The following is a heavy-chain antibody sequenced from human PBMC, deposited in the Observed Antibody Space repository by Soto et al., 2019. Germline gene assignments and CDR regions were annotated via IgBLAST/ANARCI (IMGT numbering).Heavy chain of an antibody. CDR1: GYTFSHYG. CDR2: ISAYNGNR. Sequence: SVKVSCKASGYTFSHYGIGCVGQSRLRWRDGMGWISAYNGNRHFAEGLRGRITMTTNATTSAADMELRSLSSDDTAVYYCARGGQECSNSGCGYIYDGMDVWGQGTTVTVSS. CDR3: ARGGQECSNSGCGYIYDGMDV. D-gene: IGHD1-26*01. V-gene: IGHV1-18*01. J-gene: IGHJ6*02.